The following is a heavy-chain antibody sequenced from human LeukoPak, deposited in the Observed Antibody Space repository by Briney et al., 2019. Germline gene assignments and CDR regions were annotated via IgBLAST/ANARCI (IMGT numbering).Heavy chain of an antibody. V-gene: IGHV3-30*18. CDR3: AKEVADAFAI. J-gene: IGHJ3*02. CDR2: VSYDGSNK. CDR1: GFTFSSCG. D-gene: IGHD5-12*01. Sequence: GGSLRLSCAASGFTFSSCGMHWVRQAPGKGLEWVAVVSYDGSNKYYADSVKGRFTISRDNSKNTLYLQMNSLRAEDTAVHYCAKEVADAFAIWGQGTMVTVSS.